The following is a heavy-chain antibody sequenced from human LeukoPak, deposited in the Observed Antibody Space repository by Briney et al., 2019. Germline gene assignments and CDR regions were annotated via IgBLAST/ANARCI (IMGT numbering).Heavy chain of an antibody. CDR1: GFTFSSYS. V-gene: IGHV3-21*01. J-gene: IGHJ4*02. CDR2: ISSSSSYI. Sequence: GGSLRLSCAASGFTFSSYSMNWVRQAPGKGLEWVSSISSSSSYIYYADSVKGRFTISRDNAKNPLYLQMNSLRAEDTAVYYCARVKLSEWIQLWLLDYWGQGTLVTVSS. D-gene: IGHD5-18*01. CDR3: ARVKLSEWIQLWLLDY.